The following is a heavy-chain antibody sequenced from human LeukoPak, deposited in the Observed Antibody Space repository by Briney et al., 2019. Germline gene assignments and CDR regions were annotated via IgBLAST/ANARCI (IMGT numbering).Heavy chain of an antibody. D-gene: IGHD3-10*01. V-gene: IGHV3-49*04. J-gene: IGHJ4*02. CDR3: TRDPILWFGELIDY. CDR1: GFTFGDYA. CDR2: IRSKAYGGTT. Sequence: PGGSLRLSCTASGFTFGDYAMSWVRQAPGKGLEWVGFIRSKAYGGTTEYAASVKGRFTISRDDSKSIAYLQMNSLKTEDTAVYYCTRDPILWFGELIDYWGQGTLVTVSS.